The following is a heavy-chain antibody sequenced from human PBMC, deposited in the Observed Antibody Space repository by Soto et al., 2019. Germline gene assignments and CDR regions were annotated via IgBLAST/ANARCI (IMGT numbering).Heavy chain of an antibody. CDR2: INPNSGGT. CDR3: ARAREYYYGSGSYKTTNNWFDP. J-gene: IGHJ5*02. CDR1: GYTFTCDY. V-gene: IGHV1-2*04. D-gene: IGHD3-10*01. Sequence: ASVKVSCKASGYTFTCDYMHWVRQAPGQGLEWMGWINPNSGGTNYAQKFQGWVTMTRDTSISTAYMELSSLRSEDTAVYYCARAREYYYGSGSYKTTNNWFDPWGQGTLVTVSS.